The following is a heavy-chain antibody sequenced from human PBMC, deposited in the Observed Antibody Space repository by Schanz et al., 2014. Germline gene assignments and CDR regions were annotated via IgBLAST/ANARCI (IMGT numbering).Heavy chain of an antibody. CDR1: GGTFSSYS. J-gene: IGHJ4*02. CDR3: ARDGVDAAAGGNY. V-gene: IGHV1-69*04. CDR2: IIPILGIA. D-gene: IGHD6-13*01. Sequence: QVQLVQSGAEVKKPGSSVKVSCKASGGTFSSYSISWVRQAPGQGLEWMGRIIPILGIANYAQKFQGRVTITADRSTSTAYMDLSSLRPEDTAVYYCARDGVDAAAGGNYWGQGTLXTVSS.